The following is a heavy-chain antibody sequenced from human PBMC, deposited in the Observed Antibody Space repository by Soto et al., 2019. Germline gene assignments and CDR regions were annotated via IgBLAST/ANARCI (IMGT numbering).Heavy chain of an antibody. J-gene: IGHJ4*02. Sequence: QLQLQESGSGLVKPSQTLSLTCAVSGGSIRSGGYSWSWIRQPPGKGLEWIGYIYHSGSTYYNPSLKRRVTISVGRSKNQFSLKLSSVTAADTAVYCWARGQVVAAQHWGQGTLVTVSS. CDR3: ARGQVVAAQH. V-gene: IGHV4-30-2*01. D-gene: IGHD2-15*01. CDR2: IYHSGST. CDR1: GGSIRSGGYS.